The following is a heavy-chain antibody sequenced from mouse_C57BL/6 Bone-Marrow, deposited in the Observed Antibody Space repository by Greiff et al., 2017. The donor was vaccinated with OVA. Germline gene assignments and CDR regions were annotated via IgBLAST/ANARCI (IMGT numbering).Heavy chain of an antibody. CDR2: ISDGGSYT. J-gene: IGHJ2*01. CDR1: GFTFSSYA. D-gene: IGHD1-1*01. Sequence: EVKLVESGGGLVKPGGSLKLSCAASGFTFSSYAMSWVRQTPEKRLEWVATISDGGSYTYYPDNVKGRFTISRDNAKNNLYLQMSHLKSEDTAMYYCARALYYYGSSYDYWGQGTTLTVSS. CDR3: ARALYYYGSSYDY. V-gene: IGHV5-4*03.